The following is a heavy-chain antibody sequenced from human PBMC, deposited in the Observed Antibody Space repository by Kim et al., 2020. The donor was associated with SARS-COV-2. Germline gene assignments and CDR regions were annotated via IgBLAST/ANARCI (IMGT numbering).Heavy chain of an antibody. CDR2: ISYDGSKK. J-gene: IGHJ4*02. V-gene: IGHV3-30*18. D-gene: IGHD6-13*01. CDR1: GFSFSDYG. CDR3: AKDFADTNSWQLNIDY. Sequence: GGSLRLSCAASGFSFSDYGVHWVRQAPGKGLEWVAVISYDGSKKYYADSVKGRFTISRDNSKNTLYLQMNSLKPEDTALYYCAKDFADTNSWQLNIDYWGQGTLVTVSS.